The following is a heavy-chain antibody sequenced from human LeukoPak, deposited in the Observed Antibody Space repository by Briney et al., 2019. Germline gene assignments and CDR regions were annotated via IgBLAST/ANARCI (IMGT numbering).Heavy chain of an antibody. CDR2: ITTGGSSI. CDR1: GFTFSAYA. D-gene: IGHD6-19*01. V-gene: IGHV3-48*04. CDR3: ARVRYDSGWYDY. J-gene: IGHJ4*02. Sequence: GGPLRLSCAASGFTFSAYAMAWVRQAPGKGLECVSHITTGGSSIFYADSVKGRFTISRDNAKNSLYLQMNSLRAEDAAVYYCARVRYDSGWYDYWGQGALVTVSS.